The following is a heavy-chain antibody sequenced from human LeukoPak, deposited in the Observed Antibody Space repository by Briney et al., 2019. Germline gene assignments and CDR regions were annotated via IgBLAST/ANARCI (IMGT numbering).Heavy chain of an antibody. Sequence: SGTLSLTCAVYGGSFSGYYWSWIRQPPGKGLEWIGEINPSGSTNYNPSLKSRVTISVDTSKNQFSLRLNSVTAADTAVYYCARVGYCTTTNCPGWGQGTLVTVSS. D-gene: IGHD2-2*01. V-gene: IGHV4-34*01. CDR3: ARVGYCTTTNCPG. CDR1: GGSFSGYY. CDR2: INPSGST. J-gene: IGHJ4*02.